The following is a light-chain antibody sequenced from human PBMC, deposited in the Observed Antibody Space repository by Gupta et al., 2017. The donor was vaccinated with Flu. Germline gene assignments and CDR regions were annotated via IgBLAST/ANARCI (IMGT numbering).Light chain of an antibody. CDR3: QQYHSWLS. V-gene: IGKV3-15*01. CDR1: QSIDNH. CDR2: GAS. Sequence: EIVMTQSPATLSVSPGGRATLSCRASQSIDNHLAWYQQRPGQAPRLLIDGASTRATGIPAKFSGSGSGTEFSLTISSLQSEDFAVYYCQQYHSWLSLGGGTKVVI. J-gene: IGKJ4*01.